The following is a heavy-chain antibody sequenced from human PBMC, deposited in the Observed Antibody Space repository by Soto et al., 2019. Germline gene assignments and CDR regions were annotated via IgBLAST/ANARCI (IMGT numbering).Heavy chain of an antibody. J-gene: IGHJ6*02. D-gene: IGHD6-25*01. V-gene: IGHV1-2*04. CDR1: GYTFTGYY. CDR3: ARDFKVAARRGYGMDV. Sequence: QVQLVQSGAEVTKPGASVKVSCKASGYTFTGYYMHWVRQAPGQGLEWMGWINPNSGGTNYAQQFQGWVTMTRDTSISTAYMELSRLRSDDTAVYYCARDFKVAARRGYGMDVWGQGTTVTVSS. CDR2: INPNSGGT.